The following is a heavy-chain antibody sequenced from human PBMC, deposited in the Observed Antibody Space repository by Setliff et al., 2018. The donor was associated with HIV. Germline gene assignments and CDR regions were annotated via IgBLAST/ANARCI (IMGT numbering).Heavy chain of an antibody. Sequence: PGGSLRLSCAASGFTFSSYWMHWVRQAPGKGLVWVSRINSDGSSTSYADSAKGRFTISRDNAKNTLYMQMNSLRAEDTAVYYCAKNPKYISGWFQYYFDYWGQGALVTVSS. D-gene: IGHD6-19*01. CDR1: GFTFSSYW. J-gene: IGHJ4*02. V-gene: IGHV3-74*01. CDR3: AKNPKYISGWFQYYFDY. CDR2: INSDGSST.